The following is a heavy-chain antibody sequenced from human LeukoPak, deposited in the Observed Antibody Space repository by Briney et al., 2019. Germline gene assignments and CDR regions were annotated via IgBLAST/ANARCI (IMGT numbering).Heavy chain of an antibody. Sequence: PGGSLRLSCAASGFTVSSNYMSWVRQAPGKGLEWVSVIYSGGSTYYADSVKGRFTISRDNSKNTLYLQMNSLRAEDTAVYYCVSNIVGATGIDYWGQGTLVTVSS. V-gene: IGHV3-53*01. CDR3: VSNIVGATGIDY. J-gene: IGHJ4*02. CDR2: IYSGGST. CDR1: GFTVSSNY. D-gene: IGHD1-26*01.